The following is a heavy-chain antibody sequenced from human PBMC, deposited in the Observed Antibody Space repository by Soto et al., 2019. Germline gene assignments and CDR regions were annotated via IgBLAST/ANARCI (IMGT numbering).Heavy chain of an antibody. D-gene: IGHD3-3*01. J-gene: IGHJ6*02. CDR3: ARAELRFLEWSPYPHYYGMDV. V-gene: IGHV1-18*04. CDR1: GYTFTSYG. Sequence: ASVKVSCKASGYTFTSYGISWVRKAHGQGLEWMGWISAYNGNTNYAQKLQGRVTMTTDTSTSTAYMELRSLRSDDTAVYYCARAELRFLEWSPYPHYYGMDVWGQGTTVTVSS. CDR2: ISAYNGNT.